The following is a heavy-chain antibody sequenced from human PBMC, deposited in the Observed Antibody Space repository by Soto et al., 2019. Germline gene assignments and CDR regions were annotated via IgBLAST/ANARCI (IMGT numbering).Heavy chain of an antibody. V-gene: IGHV3-33*01. CDR2: IWYDGSKK. CDR3: ARDASYYSLWSGYYPSRNGMDV. Sequence: QVQMVESGGGVVQPGRSLRLSCEASGFTFSSFGMHWVRQAPGKGLEWVSLIWYDGSKKSYGDSVKGRFTISRDNSRNTVYLQMNSLRADDTAVYYCARDASYYSLWSGYYPSRNGMDVWGQGTTVTVSS. D-gene: IGHD3-3*01. CDR1: GFTFSSFG. J-gene: IGHJ6*02.